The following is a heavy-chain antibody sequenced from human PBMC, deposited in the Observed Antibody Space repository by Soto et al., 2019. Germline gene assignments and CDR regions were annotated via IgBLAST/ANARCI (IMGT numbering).Heavy chain of an antibody. J-gene: IGHJ6*03. CDR3: TRRGYSTNYYYYYMDV. CDR1: GFTFGDYA. V-gene: IGHV3-49*03. CDR2: IRSKAYGGTT. D-gene: IGHD5-12*01. Sequence: GGSLRLSCTASGFTFGDYAMSWFRQAPGKGLEWVGFIRSKAYGGTTEYAASVKGRFTISRDDSKSIAYLQMNSLKTEDTAVYYCTRRGYSTNYYYYYMDVWGKGTTVTVSS.